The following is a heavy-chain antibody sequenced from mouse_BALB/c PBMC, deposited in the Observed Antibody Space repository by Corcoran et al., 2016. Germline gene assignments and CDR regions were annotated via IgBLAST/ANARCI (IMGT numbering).Heavy chain of an antibody. CDR3: ARSTELGRGPVPAMDY. Sequence: LVKTGASVKISCKASGYSFTGYYMHWVKQRHGKSLEWIGYISCYNGATSYNQKFKGKATFTVDTSSSTAYMQFNSLTSEDSAVYYCARSTELGRGPVPAMDYWGQGTSVTVSS. J-gene: IGHJ4*01. CDR2: ISCYNGAT. V-gene: IGHV1S34*01. CDR1: GYSFTGYY. D-gene: IGHD4-1*01.